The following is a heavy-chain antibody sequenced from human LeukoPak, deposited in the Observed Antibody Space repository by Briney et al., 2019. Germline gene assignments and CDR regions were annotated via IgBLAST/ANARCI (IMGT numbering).Heavy chain of an antibody. CDR2: ISGSGGST. V-gene: IGHV3-23*01. J-gene: IGHJ4*02. CDR3: ARDPDQLLYRYFDY. CDR1: GFTFSSYA. D-gene: IGHD2-2*02. Sequence: GGSLRLSCAASGFTFSSYAMSWVRQAPGKGLEWVSAISGSGGSTYYADSVKGRFTISRDNSKNTLYLQMNSLRAEDTAAYYCARDPDQLLYRYFDYWGQGTLVTVSS.